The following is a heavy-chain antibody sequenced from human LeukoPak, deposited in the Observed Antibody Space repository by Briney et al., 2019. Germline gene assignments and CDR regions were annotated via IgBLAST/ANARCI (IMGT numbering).Heavy chain of an antibody. CDR2: IIPIFGTA. CDR3: ARPRDFWSGYSFDY. CDR1: GGTFSSYA. J-gene: IGHJ4*02. V-gene: IGHV1-69*13. D-gene: IGHD3-3*01. Sequence: SVKVSCKASGGTFSSYAISWVRQAPGQGLEWMGVIIPIFGTANYAQKFQGRVTITADESTSTAYMELSSLRSEDTAVYYCARPRDFWSGYSFDYWGQGTLVTVSS.